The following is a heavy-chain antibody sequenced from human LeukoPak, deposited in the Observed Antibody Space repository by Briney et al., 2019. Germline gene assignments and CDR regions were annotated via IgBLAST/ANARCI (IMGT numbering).Heavy chain of an antibody. CDR1: GYTFTSYG. J-gene: IGHJ6*02. Sequence: REASVKVSCKASGYTFTSYGISWVRQAPGQGLEWMGWISAYNGNTNYAQKLLGRVTMTTDTSTSTAYMELRSLRSDDTAVYYCARDRPSDYYGMDVWGQGTTVTVSS. V-gene: IGHV1-18*01. CDR3: ARDRPSDYYGMDV. CDR2: ISAYNGNT.